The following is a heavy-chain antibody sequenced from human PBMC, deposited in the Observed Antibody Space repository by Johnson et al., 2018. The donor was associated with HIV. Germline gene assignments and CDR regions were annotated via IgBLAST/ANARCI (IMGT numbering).Heavy chain of an antibody. J-gene: IGHJ3*02. CDR2: ISSSGSTI. Sequence: QVQLVESGGGLVQPGGSLRLSCAASGFTFSDYYMSWIRQAPGKGLEWVSYISSSGSTIYYADSVKGRFTISRDNAKNSLYLQMNSLRAEDTALYYCAKTDPTVTQGPFDIWGQGTMVTVSS. CDR3: AKTDPTVTQGPFDI. V-gene: IGHV3-11*01. CDR1: GFTFSDYY. D-gene: IGHD4-17*01.